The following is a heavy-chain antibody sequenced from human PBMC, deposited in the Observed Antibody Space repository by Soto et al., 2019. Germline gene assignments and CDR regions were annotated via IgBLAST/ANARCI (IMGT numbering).Heavy chain of an antibody. CDR3: ARTSAAVKYYYGMDV. Sequence: GESLKISCKGSGYSFTSYWIGWVRQMPGKGLEWMGIIYPGDSDTRYSPSFQGQVTISADKSISTAYLQWSSLKASDTAMYYCARTSAAVKYYYGMDVWGQGTTVTVSS. J-gene: IGHJ6*02. V-gene: IGHV5-51*01. CDR2: IYPGDSDT. D-gene: IGHD6-13*01. CDR1: GYSFTSYW.